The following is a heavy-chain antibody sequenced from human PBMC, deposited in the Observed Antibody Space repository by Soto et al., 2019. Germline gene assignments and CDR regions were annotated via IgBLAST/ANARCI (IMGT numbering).Heavy chain of an antibody. D-gene: IGHD6-13*01. J-gene: IGHJ6*02. V-gene: IGHV1-69*02. CDR2: IIPILGIA. CDR3: TGIAAAGKKKTYYGMDV. Sequence: QVQLVQSGAEVKKPGSSVKVSCKASGGTFSSYTISWVRQAPGQGLEWMGRIIPILGIANYAQKFQGRVTITAXXSXSXXYMELSSLRSEDTAVYYCTGIAAAGKKKTYYGMDVWGQGTTVTVSS. CDR1: GGTFSSYT.